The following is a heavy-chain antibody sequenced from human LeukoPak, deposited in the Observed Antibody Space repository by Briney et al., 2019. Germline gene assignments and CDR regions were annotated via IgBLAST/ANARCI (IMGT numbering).Heavy chain of an antibody. Sequence: PSETLSLTCTVSGGSISSYYWSWIRQPPGKGLEWIGYIYYSGSTNYNPSLKSRVIISVDTSKNQFSLKLTSVTAADTAVYYCAKGLRDTSGWWGWFDPWGQGTQVTVSS. CDR2: IYYSGST. J-gene: IGHJ5*02. V-gene: IGHV4-59*12. CDR1: GGSISSYY. CDR3: AKGLRDTSGWWGWFDP. D-gene: IGHD6-19*01.